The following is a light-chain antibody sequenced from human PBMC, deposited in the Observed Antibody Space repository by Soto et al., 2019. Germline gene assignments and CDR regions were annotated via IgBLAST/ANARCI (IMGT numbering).Light chain of an antibody. Sequence: ARTQPASVSGSPGQSITISCTGTSSDVGSYNLVSWYQQHPGKAPKLMIYVGSKRPSGVSNRFSGSKSGNTASLTISGLQAEDEADYYCCSYAGSRTFRVFGTGTKVTVL. V-gene: IGLV2-23*03. CDR2: VGS. J-gene: IGLJ1*01. CDR1: SSDVGSYNL. CDR3: CSYAGSRTFRV.